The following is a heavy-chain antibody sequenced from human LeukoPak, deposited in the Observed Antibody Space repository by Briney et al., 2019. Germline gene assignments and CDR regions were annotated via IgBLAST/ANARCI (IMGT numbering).Heavy chain of an antibody. CDR1: GGSISNYF. D-gene: IGHD1-26*01. CDR3: AGGGSPHI. CDR2: LYTSGST. Sequence: SETLSLTCTVSGGSISNYFLSWVRQPAGKALEWIGRLYTSGSTNYNPSLKSRVTMSLDTPMTQFSLKLNSVTAADTAVYYCAGGGSPHIWGQGTMVTVSS. J-gene: IGHJ3*02. V-gene: IGHV4-4*07.